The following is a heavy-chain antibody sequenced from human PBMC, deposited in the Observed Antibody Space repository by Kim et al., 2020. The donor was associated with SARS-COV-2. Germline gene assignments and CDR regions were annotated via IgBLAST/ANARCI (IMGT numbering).Heavy chain of an antibody. J-gene: IGHJ4*02. D-gene: IGHD1-26*01. CDR3: ARVVGATMDDY. V-gene: IGHV3-23*01. Sequence: KNYASPVRGRITIPRDNSKNTLYLQMNSRRSRDTAVYYWARVVGATMDDYWGQGTLVTVSS. CDR2: K.